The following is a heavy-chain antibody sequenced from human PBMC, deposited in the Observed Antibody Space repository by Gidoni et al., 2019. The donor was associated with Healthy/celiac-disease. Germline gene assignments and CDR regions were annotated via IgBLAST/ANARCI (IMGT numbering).Heavy chain of an antibody. CDR3: ARTYYYGSGSSTDYYYYGMDV. D-gene: IGHD3-10*01. Sequence: QVQLVESGGGVVQPGRSLRLSCAASGFTFSSYAMHWVRPAPGKGLEWVAVISYDGSNKYYADSVKGRFTISRDNSKNTLYLQMNSLRAEDTAVYYCARTYYYGSGSSTDYYYYGMDVWGQGTTVTVSS. CDR1: GFTFSSYA. J-gene: IGHJ6*02. V-gene: IGHV3-30*04. CDR2: ISYDGSNK.